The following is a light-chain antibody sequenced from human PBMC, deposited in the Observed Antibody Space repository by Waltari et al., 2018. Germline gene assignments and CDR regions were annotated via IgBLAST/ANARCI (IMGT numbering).Light chain of an antibody. CDR3: CSYAGVV. J-gene: IGLJ2*01. Sequence: QSALTQPAPVSGSPGQSITISCTGTSSGVGSYNLVSWYQQHPGKAPKLMIYEGSKRPSGVSSRFSGSKSGNTASLTISGLQAEDDADYYCCSYAGVVFGGGTKLTIL. CDR2: EGS. CDR1: SSGVGSYNL. V-gene: IGLV2-23*01.